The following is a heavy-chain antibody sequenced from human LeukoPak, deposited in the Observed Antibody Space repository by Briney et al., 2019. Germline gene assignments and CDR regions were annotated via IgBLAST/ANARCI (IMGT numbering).Heavy chain of an antibody. CDR3: ARVGGDTGRSFDY. V-gene: IGHV3-72*01. CDR2: TRKRANSYTT. Sequence: GRSLRLSCAASGFTFSDHYVDWVRQAPGKGLEWVGRTRKRANSYTTEYAASVRGRFTISRGDSRNSLYLQMYSLKVEDTAVYYCARVGGDTGRSFDYWGQGTLVTVSS. J-gene: IGHJ4*02. D-gene: IGHD5-18*01. CDR1: GFTFSDHY.